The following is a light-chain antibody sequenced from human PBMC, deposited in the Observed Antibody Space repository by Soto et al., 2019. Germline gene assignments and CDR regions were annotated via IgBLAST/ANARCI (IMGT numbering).Light chain of an antibody. CDR3: QQRSNWPPT. CDR1: QSVSSY. CDR2: DAS. Sequence: EIVLTQSPATLSLSPGERATLSCRASQSVSSYLAWYQQKPGQAPRLLIYDASNRATGIPARFSGSGSGTVFTLTISSLEPEVFAVYYCQQRSNWPPTFGQGTKLEIK. V-gene: IGKV3-11*01. J-gene: IGKJ2*01.